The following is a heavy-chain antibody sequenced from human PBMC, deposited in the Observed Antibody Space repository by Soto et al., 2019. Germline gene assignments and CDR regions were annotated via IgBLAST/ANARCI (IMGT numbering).Heavy chain of an antibody. Sequence: LRLSCAASGFTFSSYSMNWVRQAPGKGLEWVSSISSSSSYIYYADSVKGRFTISRDNAKNSLYLQMNSLRAEDTAVYYCARSTRGGPMVRGVTDTYYGMDVWGQGTTVTVSS. D-gene: IGHD3-10*01. J-gene: IGHJ6*02. CDR2: ISSSSSYI. CDR1: GFTFSSYS. V-gene: IGHV3-21*01. CDR3: ARSTRGGPMVRGVTDTYYGMDV.